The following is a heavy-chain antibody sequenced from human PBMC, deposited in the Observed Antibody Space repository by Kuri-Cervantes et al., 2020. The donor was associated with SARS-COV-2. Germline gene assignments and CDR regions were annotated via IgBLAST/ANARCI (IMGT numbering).Heavy chain of an antibody. CDR3: ASSSPSDY. D-gene: IGHD6-13*01. CDR2: ISYDGSNK. CDR1: GFTFSSYA. J-gene: IGHJ4*02. Sequence: LSLTCAASGFTFSSYAMHWVRQAPGKGLEWVAVISYDGSNKYYADSVKGRSTISRDNSKNSLYLQMNSLRAEDTAVYYCASSSPSDYWGQGTLVTVSS. V-gene: IGHV3-30*07.